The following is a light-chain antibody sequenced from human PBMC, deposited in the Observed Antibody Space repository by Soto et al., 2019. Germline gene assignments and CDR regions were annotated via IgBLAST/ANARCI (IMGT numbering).Light chain of an antibody. J-gene: IGKJ2*01. V-gene: IGKV3-20*01. CDR2: GAS. Sequence: EIVLTQSPGTLSLSPGERATLSCRASQSVNSNYLAWYQQKPGQAPRLVIYGASSRATGIPDRFSGSGSGTDFTLTISRREPEDFEVYYCQQYGSPPPYTFGQGTKVEI. CDR3: QQYGSPPPYT. CDR1: QSVNSNY.